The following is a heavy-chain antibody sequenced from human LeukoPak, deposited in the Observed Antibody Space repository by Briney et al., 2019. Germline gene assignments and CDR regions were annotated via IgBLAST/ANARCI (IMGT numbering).Heavy chain of an antibody. D-gene: IGHD6-19*01. CDR2: INHSGST. Sequence: SETLSLTCAVYGGSFSGYYWSWIRQPPGKGLEWIGEINHSGSTNYNPSLKSPVTISVDTSKNQFSLKLSSVTAADTAVYYCARGSIAVAVIPFDYWGQGTLVTVSS. CDR3: ARGSIAVAVIPFDY. V-gene: IGHV4-34*01. CDR1: GGSFSGYY. J-gene: IGHJ4*02.